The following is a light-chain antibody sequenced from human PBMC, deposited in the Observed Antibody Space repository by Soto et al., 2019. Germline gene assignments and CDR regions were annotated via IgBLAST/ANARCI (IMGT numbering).Light chain of an antibody. CDR1: SSDIGGYNY. V-gene: IGLV2-14*03. CDR3: SSYTSSSTPV. CDR2: DVV. Sequence: QSVLTQPASVSGSPGQSITISCTGTSSDIGGYNYVSWYQQHPGKAPKLMIYDVVNRPSGVSNRFSGSKSGSRASLTISGLQAEDEADYYCSSYTSSSTPVFGGGTKLTVL. J-gene: IGLJ3*02.